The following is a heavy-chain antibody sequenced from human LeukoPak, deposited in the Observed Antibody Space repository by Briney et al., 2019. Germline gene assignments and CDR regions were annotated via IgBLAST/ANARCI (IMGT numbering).Heavy chain of an antibody. D-gene: IGHD7-27*01. J-gene: IGHJ4*02. CDR3: VRVLTGRRGRKPYQPFDY. CDR1: GYTFTSYG. Sequence: ASVKVSCKASGYTFTSYGINWVRQATGQGLEWMGWMNPNSGNTGYAQKFQGRVTMTRNTSISTAYMELSSLRSEDTAVYYCVRVLTGRRGRKPYQPFDYWGQGTLVTVSS. CDR2: MNPNSGNT. V-gene: IGHV1-8*01.